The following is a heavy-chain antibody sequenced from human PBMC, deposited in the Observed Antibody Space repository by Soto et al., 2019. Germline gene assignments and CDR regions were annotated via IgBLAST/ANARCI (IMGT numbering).Heavy chain of an antibody. V-gene: IGHV6-1*01. Sequence: LSLTFSISGDSVSSNSAAWNCIRRSPSRGLEWLGRTYYRSKWYNDYAVSVKSRITINPDTSKNQFSLQLNSVTPEDTAVYYCARSRIAVAARGPNWFDPWGQGTLVTVSS. CDR2: TYYRSKWYN. CDR1: GDSVSSNSAA. CDR3: ARSRIAVAARGPNWFDP. J-gene: IGHJ5*02. D-gene: IGHD6-19*01.